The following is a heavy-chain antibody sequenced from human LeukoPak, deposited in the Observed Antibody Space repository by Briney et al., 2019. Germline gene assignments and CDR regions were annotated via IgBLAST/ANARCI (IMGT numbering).Heavy chain of an antibody. CDR2: INTGDIT. CDR1: GFTFSSYA. J-gene: IGHJ4*02. Sequence: GGSLRLSCAASGFTFSSYAMSWFRQAPEKGLEWVSTINTGDITFYANSVKGRFTISRDNSKNALFLQMNSLRAEDTAIYYCVKGGFTYYDDWGQGTLVTVSS. D-gene: IGHD3-22*01. V-gene: IGHV3-23*01. CDR3: VKGGFTYYDD.